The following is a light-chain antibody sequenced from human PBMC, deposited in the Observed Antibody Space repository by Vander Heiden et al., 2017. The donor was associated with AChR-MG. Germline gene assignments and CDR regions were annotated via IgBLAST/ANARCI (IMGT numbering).Light chain of an antibody. Sequence: DIVMTHSPDSMAVSLVERATINCKSSQSVLHTSHDKNYLAWYQQKPGQPPKLLIYWASTRESGVPDRFSGSGSGTDFTLTISSLQAEDVAVYYCHQYYSSPRAFGQGTKVEIK. CDR1: QSVLHTSHDKNY. V-gene: IGKV4-1*01. CDR2: WAS. J-gene: IGKJ1*01. CDR3: HQYYSSPRA.